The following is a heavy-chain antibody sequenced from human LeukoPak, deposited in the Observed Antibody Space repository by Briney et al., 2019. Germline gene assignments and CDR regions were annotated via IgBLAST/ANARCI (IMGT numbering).Heavy chain of an antibody. V-gene: IGHV3-43*02. Sequence: TGGSLRLSCAASGFTFDDYAMHWVRQAPGKGLEWVSLISGDGGSTYYADSVKGRFTISRDNSKNSLYLQMNSLRTEDTALYYCAKDILPMDYYYYMDVWGKGTTVTVSS. CDR3: AKDILPMDYYYYMDV. CDR2: ISGDGGST. J-gene: IGHJ6*03. CDR1: GFTFDDYA. D-gene: IGHD3-10*01.